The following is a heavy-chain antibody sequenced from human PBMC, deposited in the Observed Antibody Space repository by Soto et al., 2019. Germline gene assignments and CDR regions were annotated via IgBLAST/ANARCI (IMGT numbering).Heavy chain of an antibody. CDR2: IYHSGST. J-gene: IGHJ4*02. D-gene: IGHD6-13*01. V-gene: IGHV4-4*02. CDR3: ARETYSSSWYRFDY. Sequence: SETLSLTCAVSGGSISSSNWWSWVRQPPGKGLEWIGEIYHSGSTNYNPSLKSRVTISVDKSKNQFSLKLSSVTAADTAVYYCARETYSSSWYRFDYWGQGTLVTVSS. CDR1: GGSISSSNW.